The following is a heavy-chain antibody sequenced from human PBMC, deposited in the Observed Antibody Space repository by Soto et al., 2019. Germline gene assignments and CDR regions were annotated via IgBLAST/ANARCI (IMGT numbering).Heavy chain of an antibody. D-gene: IGHD3-9*01. CDR2: IYPDGNNK. CDR3: ARDYDILTGDYYYYGMDV. J-gene: IGHJ6*02. Sequence: TVGSLILSWAVSGFTFSSHAMHWVRQAQGKGLEWVALIYPDGNNKYYADSVKGRFTTSRDNSKNTLYLQMNSLRAEDTAVYCCARDYDILTGDYYYYGMDVWGQGTTVTVSS. V-gene: IGHV3-30-3*01. CDR1: GFTFSSHA.